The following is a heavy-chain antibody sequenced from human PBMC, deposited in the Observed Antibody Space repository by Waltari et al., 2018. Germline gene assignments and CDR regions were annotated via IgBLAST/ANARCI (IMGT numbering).Heavy chain of an antibody. CDR3: ARDQFRLMAAGYHGMDV. V-gene: IGHV4-59*01. D-gene: IGHD2-8*01. CDR2: IYYSGST. Sequence: QVQLQVSGPGLVQPSETLSLTCTFSVGSIRSYYWRWIRQPPGKGLEWIGYIYYSGSTTYNPSRKSRVTISVYTSKNQFSLKLSSVTAADTAVYYCARDQFRLMAAGYHGMDVWGQGTTVTVSS. CDR1: VGSIRSYY. J-gene: IGHJ6*02.